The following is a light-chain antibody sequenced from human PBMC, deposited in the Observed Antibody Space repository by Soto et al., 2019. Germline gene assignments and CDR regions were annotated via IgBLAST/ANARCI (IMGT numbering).Light chain of an antibody. Sequence: QLVLTQPASVSGSPGQSITISCTGTSSDVGGYNYVSWYQQHPGKAPKLMIYDVSNRPSGVSNRFSGSKSGNTASLTISGLQAEDEADYYCSSYTSSSTPRVFGGGTKVTVL. CDR3: SSYTSSSTPRV. CDR2: DVS. V-gene: IGLV2-14*01. J-gene: IGLJ2*01. CDR1: SSDVGGYNY.